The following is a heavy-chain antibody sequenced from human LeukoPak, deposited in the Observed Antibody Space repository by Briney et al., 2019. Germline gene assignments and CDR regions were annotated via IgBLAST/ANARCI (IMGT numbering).Heavy chain of an antibody. CDR1: GFTFSDYY. CDR3: AKDPFPYSNYFDY. V-gene: IGHV3-23*01. D-gene: IGHD4-4*01. Sequence: GGSLRLSCAASGFTFSDYYMSWVRQAPGKGLEWVSAISGSGGSTYYADSVEGRFTISRDNSKNTLYLQMNSLRAEDTAVYYCAKDPFPYSNYFDYWGQGTLVTVSS. CDR2: ISGSGGST. J-gene: IGHJ4*02.